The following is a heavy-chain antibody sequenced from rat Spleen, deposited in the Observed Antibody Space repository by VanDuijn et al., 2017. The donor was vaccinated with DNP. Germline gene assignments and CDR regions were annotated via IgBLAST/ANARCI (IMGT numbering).Heavy chain of an antibody. Sequence: EVQLVESGGGLLQPGRSLKLSCAASGFTFSDYNMAWVRQAPKKGLEWVATIIYDGGGTYYRDSVKGRFTISRDNAKSTLYLQMDSLRSEETATYYCARRDTFYYCDYWGQGVMVTVSS. CDR3: ARRDTFYYCDY. V-gene: IGHV5S10*01. CDR1: GFTFSDYN. D-gene: IGHD2-2*01. J-gene: IGHJ2*01. CDR2: IIYDGGGT.